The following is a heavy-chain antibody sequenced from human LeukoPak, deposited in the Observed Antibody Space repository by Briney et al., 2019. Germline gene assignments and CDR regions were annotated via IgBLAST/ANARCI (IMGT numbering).Heavy chain of an antibody. Sequence: SETLSPTCAVYGGSFSGYYWTWIRQPPGEGLEWIGEINYSGSTNFNPSLKSRVTISVDRTKNQFSLKLSSVTAADTAVYYCARGGRWLQAYVDYWGQGTLVTVSS. V-gene: IGHV4-34*01. CDR2: INYSGST. J-gene: IGHJ4*02. D-gene: IGHD5-24*01. CDR1: GGSFSGYY. CDR3: ARGGRWLQAYVDY.